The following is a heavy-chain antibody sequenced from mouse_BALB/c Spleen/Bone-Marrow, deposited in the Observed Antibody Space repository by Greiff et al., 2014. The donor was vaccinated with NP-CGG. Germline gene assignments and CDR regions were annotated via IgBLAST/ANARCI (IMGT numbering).Heavy chain of an antibody. Sequence: EVMLVESGGVLVQPGGSLKLSCAASGFTFSSYDMSWVRQTPDKRLELVATINTNGGTTYYPDSVKGRFTISRDNAKSTPYLQMSSLKSADTAIYYCARNRYDWFAYCGQGTLVTVSA. D-gene: IGHD2-14*01. CDR3: ARNRYDWFAY. J-gene: IGHJ3*01. CDR2: INTNGGTT. CDR1: GFTFSSYD. V-gene: IGHV5-6-3*01.